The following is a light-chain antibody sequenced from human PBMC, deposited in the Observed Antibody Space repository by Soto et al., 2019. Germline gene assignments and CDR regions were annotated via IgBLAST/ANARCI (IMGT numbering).Light chain of an antibody. CDR1: SSNIGRDY. CDR3: VAWDDSLSGYV. J-gene: IGLJ1*01. CDR2: KNN. Sequence: QSVLTQAPSASGTPGQRVIISCSGSSSNIGRDYVSWYQQLPGMAPKLLIYKNNQRPSGVRDRFSGSKSGTSASLAISGLRSEDEADYYCVAWDDSLSGYVFGTGTKLTVL. V-gene: IGLV1-47*01.